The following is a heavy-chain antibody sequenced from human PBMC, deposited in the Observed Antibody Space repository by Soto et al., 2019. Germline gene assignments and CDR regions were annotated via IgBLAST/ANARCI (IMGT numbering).Heavy chain of an antibody. CDR2: ISGSGGST. Sequence: GGSLRLSCAASGFTFSSYAMSWVRLAPGKGLEWVSAISGSGGSTYYADSVKGRFTISRDNSKNTLYLQMNSLRAEDTAVYYCAKVSSDTAMVPEGYYYYGMVVWGQATT. CDR1: GFTFSSYA. J-gene: IGHJ6*02. V-gene: IGHV3-23*01. D-gene: IGHD5-18*01. CDR3: AKVSSDTAMVPEGYYYYGMVV.